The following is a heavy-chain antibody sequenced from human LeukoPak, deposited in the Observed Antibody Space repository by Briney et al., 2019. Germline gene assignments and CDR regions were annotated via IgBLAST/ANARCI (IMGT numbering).Heavy chain of an antibody. J-gene: IGHJ5*02. D-gene: IGHD3-10*01. V-gene: IGHV4-4*02. CDR3: ASKMVRGVICWFDP. Sequence: SGTLSLTCAVSGGSISSSNWWSWVRQPPGKGLEWVGEIYHSGSTNYNPSLKSRVTISVDKSKNQFSLKLSSVTAADTAVYYCASKMVRGVICWFDPWGQGTLVTVSS. CDR1: GGSISSSNW. CDR2: IYHSGST.